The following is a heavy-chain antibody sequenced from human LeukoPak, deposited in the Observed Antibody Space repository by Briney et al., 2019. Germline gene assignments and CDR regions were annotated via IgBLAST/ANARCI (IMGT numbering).Heavy chain of an antibody. CDR2: INHSGGT. V-gene: IGHV4-34*01. Sequence: PSHTLSLTCAVYGGSFSGYYWSWIRQPPGKGLKWIGEINHSGGTKYNPSLKSRATISVDTPKNQFSLKLSSVTPPATAMYYCARVKDPGGYYYYYYMDVWGKGTTVTVSS. D-gene: IGHD3-16*01. CDR3: ARVKDPGGYYYYYYMDV. CDR1: GGSFSGYY. J-gene: IGHJ6*03.